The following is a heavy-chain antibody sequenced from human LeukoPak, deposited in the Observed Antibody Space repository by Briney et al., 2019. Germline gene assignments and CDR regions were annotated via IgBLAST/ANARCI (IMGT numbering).Heavy chain of an antibody. CDR3: ARDLTTMVRYYYYYGMDV. V-gene: IGHV3-30*02. CDR1: GFTFDNYG. Sequence: PGGSLRLSCVASGFTFDNYGMHWVRQPPGKGLEWVAFIRYDGNKKYYADSVKGRFAISRDNSENTLYLQMNNLRAEDTAVYYCARDLTTMVRYYYYYGMDVWGQGTTVTVSS. CDR2: IRYDGNKK. J-gene: IGHJ6*02. D-gene: IGHD3-10*01.